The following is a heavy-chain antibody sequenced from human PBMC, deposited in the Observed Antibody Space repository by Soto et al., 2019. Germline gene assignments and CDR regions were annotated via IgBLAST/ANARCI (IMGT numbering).Heavy chain of an antibody. Sequence: XGCLRLPCAAPGFSFNIYSMYWVRQAPGKGLEWVAVISYDGSEQYYADSVKGRFIISRDNARNTVHLEINSLRSDETAVHYCARDEPTHGGGCYAGWGYFENWAQGTQVTVSS. CDR2: ISYDGSEQ. V-gene: IGHV3-30*03. J-gene: IGHJ4*02. CDR3: ARDEPTHGGGCYAGWGYFEN. D-gene: IGHD2-21*02. CDR1: GFSFNIYS.